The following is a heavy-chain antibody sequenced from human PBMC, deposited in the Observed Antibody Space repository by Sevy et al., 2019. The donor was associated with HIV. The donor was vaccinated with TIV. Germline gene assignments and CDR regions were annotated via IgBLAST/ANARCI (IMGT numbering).Heavy chain of an antibody. J-gene: IGHJ4*02. V-gene: IGHV1-8*01. D-gene: IGHD2-2*01. CDR3: ARGLSRVCSSTSCYGF. CDR2: MNPNSGNT. CDR1: GYTFTSYD. Sequence: ASVEFSCKASGYTFTSYDINWVRQATGQGLEWMGWMNPNSGNTGYAQKFQGRVTMTRNTSISTAYMELSSLRSEDTAVYYCARGLSRVCSSTSCYGFWGQGPLVTVSS.